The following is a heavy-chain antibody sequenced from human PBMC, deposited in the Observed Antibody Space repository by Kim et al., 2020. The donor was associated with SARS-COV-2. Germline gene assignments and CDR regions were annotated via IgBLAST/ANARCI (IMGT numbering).Heavy chain of an antibody. Sequence: YAGSVKGRFTISRDNSKNTVYLQMNSLRAEDTAVYYCVKVAAMTKSYFDYWGQGTLVTVSS. CDR3: VKVAAMTKSYFDY. D-gene: IGHD5-18*01. V-gene: IGHV3-23*01. J-gene: IGHJ4*02.